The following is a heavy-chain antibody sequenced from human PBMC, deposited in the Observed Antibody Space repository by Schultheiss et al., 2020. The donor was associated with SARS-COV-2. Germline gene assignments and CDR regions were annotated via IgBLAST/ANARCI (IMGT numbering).Heavy chain of an antibody. CDR3: ARDRWDIVVVPAASGSFLGY. V-gene: IGHV1-46*03. J-gene: IGHJ4*02. D-gene: IGHD2-2*01. CDR1: GYTFTSYY. CDR2: INPSGGST. Sequence: ASVKVSCKASGYTFTSYYMHWVRQAPGQGLEWMGIINPSGGSTSYAQKFQGRVTMTRDTSTSTVYMELSSLRSEDTAVYYCARDRWDIVVVPAASGSFLGYWGQGTLVTVSS.